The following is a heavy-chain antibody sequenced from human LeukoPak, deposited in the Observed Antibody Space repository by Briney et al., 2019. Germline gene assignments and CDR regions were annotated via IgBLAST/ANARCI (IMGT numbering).Heavy chain of an antibody. V-gene: IGHV4-59*01. CDR1: DGSISSYS. D-gene: IGHD3-16*01. J-gene: IGHJ3*02. CDR3: ARVWSSRKAFDI. CDR2: ISYSGSP. Sequence: SETLSLTCTVSDGSISSYSWSWIRQPPGKGLEWIGYISYSGSPNYNPSLKSRVTISVDTSKNQFSLKLTSVTAVDTAVYYCARVWSSRKAFDIWGQGTMVTVSS.